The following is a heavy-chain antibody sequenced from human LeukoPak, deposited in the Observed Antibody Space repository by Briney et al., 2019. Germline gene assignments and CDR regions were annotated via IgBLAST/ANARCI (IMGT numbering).Heavy chain of an antibody. CDR2: IYHSGST. Sequence: PSETLSLTCAVSGFSISSGYYWGWIRQPPGKGLEWIGSIYHSGSTYYNPFLKSRVTISVDTSKNQFSLKLSSVTAADTAVYYCASLYCSSTSCYTGAEYFQHWGQGILVTVSS. CDR1: GFSISSGYY. V-gene: IGHV4-38-2*01. D-gene: IGHD2-2*02. J-gene: IGHJ1*01. CDR3: ASLYCSSTSCYTGAEYFQH.